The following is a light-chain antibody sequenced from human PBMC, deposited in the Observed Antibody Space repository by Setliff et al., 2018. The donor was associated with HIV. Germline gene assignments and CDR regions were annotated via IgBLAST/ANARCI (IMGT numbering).Light chain of an antibody. Sequence: QSVLTQPPSASGSPGQSVTISCTGTSSDIAIYNFVSWYQHHPGKAPKLIIYDVSNRPSGVSNRFSGSKSGNTASLTISGLQAEDEADYYCSSYTSSSTLVFGTGTKVTVL. CDR3: SSYTSSSTLV. V-gene: IGLV2-14*03. CDR1: SSDIAIYNF. J-gene: IGLJ1*01. CDR2: DVS.